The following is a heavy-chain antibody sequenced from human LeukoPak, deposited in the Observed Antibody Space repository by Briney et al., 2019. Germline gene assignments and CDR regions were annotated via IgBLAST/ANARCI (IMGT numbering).Heavy chain of an antibody. Sequence: ASVKVSCKASGYTFTSYYMHWVRQAPGQGLEWMGIINPSGGSTSYAQKFQGRVTMTRDMSTSTVYMELSSLRSKDTAVYYCARDHANCSGGSCRTYYYYYYMDVWGKGTTVTVSS. CDR1: GYTFTSYY. CDR3: ARDHANCSGGSCRTYYYYYYMDV. CDR2: INPSGGST. D-gene: IGHD2-15*01. J-gene: IGHJ6*03. V-gene: IGHV1-46*01.